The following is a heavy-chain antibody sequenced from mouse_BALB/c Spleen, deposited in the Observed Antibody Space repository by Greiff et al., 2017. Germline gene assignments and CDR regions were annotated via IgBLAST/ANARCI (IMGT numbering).Heavy chain of an antibody. CDR3: ARGTYGSPYAMDY. J-gene: IGHJ4*01. Sequence: EVMLVESGGGLVKPGGSLKLSCAASGFTFSSYAMSWVRQTPEKRLEWVASISSGGSTYYPDSVKGRFTISRDNARNILYLQMSSLRSEDTAMYYCARGTYGSPYAMDYWGQGTSVTVSS. D-gene: IGHD1-1*01. CDR1: GFTFSSYA. V-gene: IGHV5-6-5*01. CDR2: ISSGGST.